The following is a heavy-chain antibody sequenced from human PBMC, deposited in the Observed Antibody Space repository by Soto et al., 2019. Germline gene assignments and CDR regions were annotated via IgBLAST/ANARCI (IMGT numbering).Heavy chain of an antibody. CDR1: GFTFSTYG. D-gene: IGHD3-9*01. CDR2: IYSGGST. Sequence: GGSLRLSCAASGFTFSTYGMSWVRQAPGKGLEWVSVIYSGGSTYYADSVKGRFTISRDNSKNTLYLEMNSLRAEDTAVYYCAREYQEFSVDWQIFDYWGQGTLVTVPS. J-gene: IGHJ4*02. V-gene: IGHV3-66*01. CDR3: AREYQEFSVDWQIFDY.